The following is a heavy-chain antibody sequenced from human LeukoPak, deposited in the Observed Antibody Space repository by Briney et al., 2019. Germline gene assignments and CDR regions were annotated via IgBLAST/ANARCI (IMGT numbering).Heavy chain of an antibody. D-gene: IGHD1-26*01. CDR1: GFTFSSYG. V-gene: IGHV3-23*01. Sequence: GGSLRLSCAASGFTFSSYGMTWVRQAPGKGLEWVSTISGSGGTTYYTGSVKGRFTISRDSSKSTLWLQMNSLRAEDTAVYYCARDRKIVGTTTYYYGMDVWGQGTTVTVSS. CDR3: ARDRKIVGTTTYYYGMDV. J-gene: IGHJ6*02. CDR2: ISGSGGTT.